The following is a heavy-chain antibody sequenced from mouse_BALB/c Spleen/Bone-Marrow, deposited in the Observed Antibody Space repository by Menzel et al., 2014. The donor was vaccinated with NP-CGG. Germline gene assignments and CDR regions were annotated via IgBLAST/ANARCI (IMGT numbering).Heavy chain of an antibody. CDR1: GYTFTSYV. CDR2: INPYNDGT. J-gene: IGHJ4*01. Sequence: EVQLQQSGPKLVKPGASVKMSCKASGYTFTSYVMHWVKQKPGQGLEWIGYINPYNDGTKYNEKFKGKATLTSDKSSSTAYMELSSLTSEDSAVYYCARGGYGNVYYAMDYWGQGTSVTVSS. CDR3: ARGGYGNVYYAMDY. D-gene: IGHD2-10*02. V-gene: IGHV1-14*01.